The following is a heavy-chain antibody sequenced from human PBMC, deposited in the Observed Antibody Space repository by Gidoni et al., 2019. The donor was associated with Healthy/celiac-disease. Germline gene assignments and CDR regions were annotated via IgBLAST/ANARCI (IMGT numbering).Heavy chain of an antibody. CDR2: IWYDGSNK. D-gene: IGHD1-26*01. CDR3: ATIKGGSYLADY. V-gene: IGHV3-33*01. CDR1: GFTFSSYG. Sequence: QVQLVESGGGVVQPGRSLRLSCAASGFTFSSYGMHWVRQAPGKGLEWVAVIWYDGSNKYYADSVKGRFTISRDNSKNTLYLQMNSLRAEDTAVYYCATIKGGSYLADYWGQGTLVTVSS. J-gene: IGHJ4*02.